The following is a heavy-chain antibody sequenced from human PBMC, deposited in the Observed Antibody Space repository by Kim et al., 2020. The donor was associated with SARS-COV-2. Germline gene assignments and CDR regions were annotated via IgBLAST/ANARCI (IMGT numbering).Heavy chain of an antibody. CDR2: IWYDGSNK. CDR1: GFTFSSYG. J-gene: IGHJ6*02. D-gene: IGHD3-22*01. Sequence: GGSLRLSCAASGFTFSSYGMHWVRQAPGKGLEWVAVIWYDGSNKYYADSVKGRFTISRDNSKNTLYLQMNSLRAEDTAVYYCARDDSYYDRPLGMDVWGQGTTVTVSS. CDR3: ARDDSYYDRPLGMDV. V-gene: IGHV3-33*01.